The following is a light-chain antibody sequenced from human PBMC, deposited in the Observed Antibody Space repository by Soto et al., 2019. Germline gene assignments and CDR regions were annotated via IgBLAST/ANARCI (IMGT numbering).Light chain of an antibody. Sequence: DIQMTQSPSSVSASVGDRVTITCRTSQGISSWLAWYQKKPGKAPMLLIYAASSLQSGVPSRFGVSGSGTDFTLPISSLQPEYFATYYGQPANSFPLTFGEGTKVEIK. CDR1: QGISSW. CDR3: QPANSFPLT. CDR2: AAS. J-gene: IGKJ4*01. V-gene: IGKV1-12*01.